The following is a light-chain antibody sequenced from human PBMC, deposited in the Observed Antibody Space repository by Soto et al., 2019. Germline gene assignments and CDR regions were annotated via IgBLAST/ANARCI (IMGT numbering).Light chain of an antibody. Sequence: EIVLTQSPGTLSLSPGERATLSCRASQSVSNREIAWYQQIPGQAPRLLIFGTSNRATGIPDRFSGSGSGTDSTLSISRLEPEDFAVYYCQQSGSSPPFIFGPGTKVDIK. CDR2: GTS. CDR3: QQSGSSPPFI. CDR1: QSVSNRE. V-gene: IGKV3-20*01. J-gene: IGKJ3*01.